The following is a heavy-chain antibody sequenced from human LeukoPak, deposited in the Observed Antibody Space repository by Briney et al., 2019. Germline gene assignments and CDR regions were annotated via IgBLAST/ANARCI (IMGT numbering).Heavy chain of an antibody. V-gene: IGHV4-39*01. CDR2: IYYSGST. CDR3: ARHFYPDIVVVPAAINWFDL. Sequence: SETLSLTCTVSGGSISSSSYYWGWIRQPPGKGLEWIGSIYYSGSTYYNPSLKSRVTISVDTSKNQFSLKLSSVTAADTAVYYCARHFYPDIVVVPAAINWFDLWGQGTLVTVSS. CDR1: GGSISSSSYY. D-gene: IGHD2-2*02. J-gene: IGHJ5*02.